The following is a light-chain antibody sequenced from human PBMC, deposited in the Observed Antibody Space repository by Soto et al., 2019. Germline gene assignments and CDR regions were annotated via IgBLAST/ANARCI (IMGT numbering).Light chain of an antibody. Sequence: QSALTQPPSASGSPGQSVTISCIGTTSDVGGYNYVSWYQQHPGKAPQLMIYEVSKRPSGVPDRFSGSKSGNTASLTVSGLQAEDEADYFCSAYAGGDNLVFGGGTKLTVL. CDR2: EVS. J-gene: IGLJ2*01. CDR3: SAYAGGDNLV. V-gene: IGLV2-8*01. CDR1: TSDVGGYNY.